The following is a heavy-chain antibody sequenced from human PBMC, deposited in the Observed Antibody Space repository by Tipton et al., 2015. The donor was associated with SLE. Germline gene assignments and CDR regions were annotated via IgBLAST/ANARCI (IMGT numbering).Heavy chain of an antibody. CDR1: GGSFSGYY. D-gene: IGHD1-1*01. CDR2: IHHSGST. V-gene: IGHV4-34*01. Sequence: TLSLTCAVYGGSFSGYYWSWIRQPPGKGLEWIGEIHHSGSTNYNPSLKSRVTISVDTSKNQFSLKLSSVTAADTAVYYCARLQPEVGAFGIWGQGTMVTVSS. J-gene: IGHJ3*02. CDR3: ARLQPEVGAFGI.